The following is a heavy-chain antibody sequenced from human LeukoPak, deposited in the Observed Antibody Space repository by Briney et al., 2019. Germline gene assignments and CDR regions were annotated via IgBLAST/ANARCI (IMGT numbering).Heavy chain of an antibody. D-gene: IGHD6-6*01. V-gene: IGHV4-4*09. Sequence: SETLSLTCTVSGVSISSYYWSWIRQPPGKGLEWIGYIYTSGSTNYYPSLKSRVTISVDTSKNQFSLKLNSVTAADRAVYYCARRGYSSSFSYYYYMDVWGKRTTVTAS. CDR2: IYTSGST. CDR1: GVSISSYY. CDR3: ARRGYSSSFSYYYYMDV. J-gene: IGHJ6*03.